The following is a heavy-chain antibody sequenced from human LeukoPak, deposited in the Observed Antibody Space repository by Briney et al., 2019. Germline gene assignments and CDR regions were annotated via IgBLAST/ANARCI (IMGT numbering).Heavy chain of an antibody. CDR1: GFTFSSYA. V-gene: IGHV3-23*01. Sequence: GGSLRLSCAASGFTFSSYAMSWVRQAPGKGLEWVSAISGSGGSTYYADSVKGRFTISRDNSKNTLYLQMNSLRAEDTAVYYCAKGSPRYCSGGSCYSGAFDIWGQGTMVTVSS. CDR2: ISGSGGST. D-gene: IGHD2-15*01. J-gene: IGHJ3*02. CDR3: AKGSPRYCSGGSCYSGAFDI.